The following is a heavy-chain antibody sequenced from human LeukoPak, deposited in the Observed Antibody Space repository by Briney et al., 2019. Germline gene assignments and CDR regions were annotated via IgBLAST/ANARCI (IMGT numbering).Heavy chain of an antibody. D-gene: IGHD6-13*01. CDR3: ARNPIAAAGTSYYYYYYYMDV. Sequence: SETLSLTCTVSGGSISSGSYYWSWIRQPAGKGLEWIGRIYTSGSTNYNPSLKSRVTISVDTSKNQFSLKLSSVTAAATAVYYCARNPIAAAGTSYYYYYYYMDVWGKGTTVTVSS. CDR2: IYTSGST. V-gene: IGHV4-61*02. J-gene: IGHJ6*03. CDR1: GGSISSGSYY.